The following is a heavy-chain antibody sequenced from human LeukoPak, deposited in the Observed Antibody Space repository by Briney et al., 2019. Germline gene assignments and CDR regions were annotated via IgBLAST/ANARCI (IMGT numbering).Heavy chain of an antibody. CDR3: TRDDFWSDYHVDV. CDR2: IKSKTDGGAT. J-gene: IGHJ6*03. D-gene: IGHD3-3*01. Sequence: PGGSLRLSCAASGFTLNNAWMSWVRQAPGEGLEWVGRIKSKTDGGATDFAAPVKGRFTISRDDSKNTLYLQMNSLKTEDTAVYFCTRDDFWSDYHVDVWGKGTTVAVFS. CDR1: GFTLNNAW. V-gene: IGHV3-15*01.